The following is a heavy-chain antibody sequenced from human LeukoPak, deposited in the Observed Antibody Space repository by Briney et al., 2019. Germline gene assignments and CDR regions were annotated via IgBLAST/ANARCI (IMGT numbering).Heavy chain of an antibody. V-gene: IGHV3-21*01. D-gene: IGHD6-19*01. Sequence: PGGSLRLSCAASGFTFSSYSMNWVRQAPGKGLEWVSSSSSSSSYIYYADSVKGRFTISRDNAKNSLYLQMNSLRAEDTAVYYCARVSSGYSSGWSMGYWGQGTLVTVSS. CDR3: ARVSSGYSSGWSMGY. CDR1: GFTFSSYS. J-gene: IGHJ4*02. CDR2: SSSSSSYI.